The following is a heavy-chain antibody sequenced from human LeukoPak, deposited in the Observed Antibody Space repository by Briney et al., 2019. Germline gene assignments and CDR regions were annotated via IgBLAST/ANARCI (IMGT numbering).Heavy chain of an antibody. D-gene: IGHD5-24*01. V-gene: IGHV1-69*13. CDR1: GGTFSSYA. Sequence: SVKVSCKASGGTFSSYAISWVRRAPGQGLEWMGGIIPIFGTANYAQKFQGRVTITADESTSTAYMELSSLRSEDTAVYYCASGEMATIHGYYFDYWGQGTLVTVSS. J-gene: IGHJ4*02. CDR3: ASGEMATIHGYYFDY. CDR2: IIPIFGTA.